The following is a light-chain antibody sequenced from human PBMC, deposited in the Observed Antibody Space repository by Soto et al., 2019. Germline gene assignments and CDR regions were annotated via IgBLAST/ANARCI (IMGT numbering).Light chain of an antibody. CDR1: QSIPSNY. CDR2: GAA. V-gene: IGKV3-20*01. Sequence: EIVMTQAPATLSVSPGERATLSCRASQSIPSNYLAWYQQKPGQAPRLLIYGAAGRATGIPDRFRGSGSGTDFTLTVSRLEPEDFAVYYCQQFRKSPYTFGPGTKVDIK. CDR3: QQFRKSPYT. J-gene: IGKJ3*01.